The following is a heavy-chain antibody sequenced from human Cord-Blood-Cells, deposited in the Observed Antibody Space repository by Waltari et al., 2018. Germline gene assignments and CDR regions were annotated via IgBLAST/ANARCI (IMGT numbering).Heavy chain of an antibody. CDR2: INPNSGGT. CDR3: ARAEGSSGWYYFDY. D-gene: IGHD6-19*01. CDR1: GYTFTGYY. V-gene: IGHV1-2*04. J-gene: IGHJ4*02. Sequence: QVQLVQSGAEVTKPGASVKVYCKASGYTFTGYYLHWVRQAPAQGLEWMGWINPNSGGTNYAQKFQGWVTMTRDTSISTAYMELSRLRSDDTAVYYCARAEGSSGWYYFDYWGQGTLVTVSS.